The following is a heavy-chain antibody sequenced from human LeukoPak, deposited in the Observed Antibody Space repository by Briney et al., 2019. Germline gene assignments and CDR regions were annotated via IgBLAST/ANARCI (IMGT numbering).Heavy chain of an antibody. CDR3: AREGKEMATIRGQGAFDI. J-gene: IGHJ3*02. V-gene: IGHV4-34*01. CDR2: INHSGST. CDR1: GGSFSGYY. Sequence: SETLSLTCAVYGGSFSGYYWSWIRQPPGKGLEWIGEINHSGSTNYNPSLKSRVTISVDTSKNQFSLKLSSVTAADTAVYYCAREGKEMATIRGQGAFDIWGQGTMVTVSS. D-gene: IGHD5-24*01.